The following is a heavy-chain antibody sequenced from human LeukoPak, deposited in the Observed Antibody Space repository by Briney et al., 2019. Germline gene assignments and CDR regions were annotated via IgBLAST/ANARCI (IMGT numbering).Heavy chain of an antibody. CDR2: IYSGGST. Sequence: GGSLRLSCAASGFTVSSNYMSWVRQAPGKGLEWVSVIYSGGSTYYADSVRGRFTISRDNSKNTLYLQMNSLRAEDTAVYYCARAEDYGDYPASDYWGQGTLVTVSS. D-gene: IGHD4-17*01. J-gene: IGHJ4*02. CDR1: GFTVSSNY. V-gene: IGHV3-53*01. CDR3: ARAEDYGDYPASDY.